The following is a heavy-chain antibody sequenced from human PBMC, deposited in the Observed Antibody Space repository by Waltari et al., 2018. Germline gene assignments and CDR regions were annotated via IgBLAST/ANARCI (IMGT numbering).Heavy chain of an antibody. V-gene: IGHV4-59*01. CDR3: ARGRYYDSSGYSQTDY. CDR2: IYYSGST. J-gene: IGHJ4*02. D-gene: IGHD3-22*01. CDR1: GGSISSYY. Sequence: QVQLQESGPGLVKPSETLSLTCTVSGGSISSYYWSWIRQPPGKGLEWIGYIYYSGSTTYNPSLKSRFTISVDTSKNQFSLKLSSVTAADTAVYYCARGRYYDSSGYSQTDYWGQGTLVTVSS.